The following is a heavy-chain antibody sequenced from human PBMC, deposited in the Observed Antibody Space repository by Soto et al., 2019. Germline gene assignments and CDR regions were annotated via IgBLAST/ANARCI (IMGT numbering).Heavy chain of an antibody. CDR2: LSGSGGTT. D-gene: IGHD6-19*01. J-gene: IGHJ4*02. Sequence: GGSLRLSCAASGFTFSSYAMSWVRQAPGKGLDWVSSLSGSGGTTYSAESVKGRFTISRDNSKNTLYLQMNSLRAEDTAVYYCAKSLAGTGYYFDYWGQGTLVTVSS. CDR1: GFTFSSYA. V-gene: IGHV3-23*01. CDR3: AKSLAGTGYYFDY.